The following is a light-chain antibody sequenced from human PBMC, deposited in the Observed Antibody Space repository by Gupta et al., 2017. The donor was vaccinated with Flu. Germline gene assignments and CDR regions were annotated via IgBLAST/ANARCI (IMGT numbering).Light chain of an antibody. CDR3: QHLGF. J-gene: IGKJ1*01. Sequence: TLSASPGERVTLSCTSSQSVSNRLAWYQQKPGRAPRLLIYVASTMATNIPSIFSGSGSGTEFTLTINSLQSEDFALHYCQHLGFFGHGTKVE. V-gene: IGKV3-15*01. CDR1: QSVSNR. CDR2: VAS.